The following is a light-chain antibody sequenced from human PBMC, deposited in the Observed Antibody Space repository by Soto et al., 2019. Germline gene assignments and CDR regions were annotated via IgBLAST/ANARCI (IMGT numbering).Light chain of an antibody. V-gene: IGKV3-11*01. CDR1: QSVSSY. Sequence: EIVLTQSPATLSLSPGERATLSCRASQSVSSYLAWYQQKPGQAPRLLIYDAFNRATGIPARFSGSGSGTDFTLTISSLEPEDFGVYYCQQRSNWPPYTFGQGTKLEIK. CDR3: QQRSNWPPYT. CDR2: DAF. J-gene: IGKJ2*01.